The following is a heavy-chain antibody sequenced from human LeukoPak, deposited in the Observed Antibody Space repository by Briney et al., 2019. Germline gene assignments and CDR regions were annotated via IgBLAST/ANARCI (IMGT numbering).Heavy chain of an antibody. J-gene: IGHJ3*02. CDR3: ARGKDYTGNRRDAFDI. V-gene: IGHV3-48*04. CDR2: ISGSGSVI. CDR1: GFIITNAW. Sequence: GGSLRLSCVASGFIITNAWMNWVRQAPGKGLEWVSYISGSGSVIYYADSVKGRFTISRDNTKNSLYLQMNSLRAEDTAVYYCARGKDYTGNRRDAFDIWGQGTMVTVSS. D-gene: IGHD4-23*01.